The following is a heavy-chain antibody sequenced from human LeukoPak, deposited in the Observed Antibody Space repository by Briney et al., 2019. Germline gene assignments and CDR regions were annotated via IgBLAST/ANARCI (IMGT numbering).Heavy chain of an antibody. CDR1: GFTFSSYW. D-gene: IGHD3-9*01. J-gene: IGHJ3*02. CDR3: ARAPIRYPFKGDAFDI. Sequence: GGSLRLSCAASGFTFSSYWMHWVRQAPGKGLVWVSRINSDGSSTSYADSVKGRFTISRDNAKNTLYLQMNSLRAEDTAVYYCARAPIRYPFKGDAFDIWGQGTIVTVSS. V-gene: IGHV3-74*01. CDR2: INSDGSST.